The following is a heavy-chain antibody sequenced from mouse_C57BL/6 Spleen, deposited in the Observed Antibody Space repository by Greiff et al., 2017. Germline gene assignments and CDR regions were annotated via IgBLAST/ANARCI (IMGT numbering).Heavy chain of an antibody. D-gene: IGHD2-1*01. CDR2: IDPSDSET. J-gene: IGHJ4*01. Sequence: QVQLQQPGAELVRPGSSVKLSCKASGYTFTSYWMHWVKQRPIQGLEWIGNIDPSDSETHYNQKFEDKATLTVDKSSSTAYMQLSSLTSEDSAVYYCARTYGNYDAMDYWGQGTSVTVSS. V-gene: IGHV1-52*01. CDR3: ARTYGNYDAMDY. CDR1: GYTFTSYW.